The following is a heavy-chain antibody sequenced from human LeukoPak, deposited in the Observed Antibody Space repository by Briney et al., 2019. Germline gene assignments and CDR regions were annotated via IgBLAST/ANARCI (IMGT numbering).Heavy chain of an antibody. CDR3: AWGAAAGSGSYCFDY. V-gene: IGHV1-24*01. Sequence: ASVNVSCKVSGFTLADLSMHWVRQAPGKGLEWVGGFDRKNGDTIYAQRFRGRVTLTEDTSTGTAYMDLSSLSADDTAVYYCAWGAAAGSGSYCFDYWGQGTLVTVSS. J-gene: IGHJ4*02. D-gene: IGHD6-13*01. CDR2: FDRKNGDT. CDR1: GFTLADLS.